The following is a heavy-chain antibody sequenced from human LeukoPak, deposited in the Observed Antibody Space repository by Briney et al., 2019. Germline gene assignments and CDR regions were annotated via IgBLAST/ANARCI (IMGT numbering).Heavy chain of an antibody. D-gene: IGHD2-2*01. CDR2: ISSNGGSA. V-gene: IGHV3-64*01. CDR3: ARDSITVSVGAFDI. Sequence: PGGSLRLSCAASGFTFSHYAMHWVRQAPGKGLEYVSAISSNGGSAYYANSVKGRFTISRDNSKNTLYLQMGSLRAEDMGVYYCARDSITVSVGAFDIWGQGTMVIASS. CDR1: GFTFSHYA. J-gene: IGHJ3*02.